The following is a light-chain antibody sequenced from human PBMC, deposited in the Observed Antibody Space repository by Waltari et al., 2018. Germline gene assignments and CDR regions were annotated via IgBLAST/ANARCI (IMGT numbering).Light chain of an antibody. CDR2: KAS. J-gene: IGKJ1*01. CDR3: QQYNAFTWT. V-gene: IGKV1-5*03. Sequence: DIQMTQSPSTLSASVGDRVTITCRASQSINSWLAWYQQKPGKTPKLLIYKASSLESGVPSRFSGSGFGTEFTLTISSLQPDDVATYYCQQYNAFTWTFGQGTKVEIK. CDR1: QSINSW.